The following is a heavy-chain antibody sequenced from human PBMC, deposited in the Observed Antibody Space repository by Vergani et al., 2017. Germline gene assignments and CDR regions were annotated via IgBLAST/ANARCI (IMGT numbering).Heavy chain of an antibody. Sequence: QLQLQDSGPGLVKPSATLSLTCIVSCASIRSSNYYWGWIRQPPGKGLEWIASIYYSGSTYYNPSLKSRVTISVDTSKNQFSLTLSAVTAADTAVYFCARHSTVEWLVKLGWIDPWGQGIRVTVSS. CDR3: ARHSTVEWLVKLGWIDP. CDR2: IYYSGST. D-gene: IGHD6-19*01. V-gene: IGHV4-39*01. CDR1: CASIRSSNYY. J-gene: IGHJ5*02.